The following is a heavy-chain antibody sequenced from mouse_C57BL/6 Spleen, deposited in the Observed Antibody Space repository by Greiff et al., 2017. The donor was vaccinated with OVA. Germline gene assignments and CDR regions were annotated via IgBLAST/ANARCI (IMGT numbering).Heavy chain of an antibody. CDR3: ARSHYCSSFLYAMDY. Sequence: VQLQQPGAELVMPGASVKLSCKASGYTFTSYWMHWVKQRPGQGLEWIGEIDPSDSYTNYNQKFKGKSTLTVDKSSSTAYMQLSSLTSEDSAVYYCARSHYCSSFLYAMDYWGQGTSVTVSS. V-gene: IGHV1-69*01. CDR2: IDPSDSYT. D-gene: IGHD1-1*01. J-gene: IGHJ4*01. CDR1: GYTFTSYW.